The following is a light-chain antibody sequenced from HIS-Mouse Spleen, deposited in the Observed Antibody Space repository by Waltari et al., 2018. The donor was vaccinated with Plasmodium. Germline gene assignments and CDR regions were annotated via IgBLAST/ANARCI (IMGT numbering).Light chain of an antibody. V-gene: IGKV1-8*01. CDR2: AAS. CDR3: QQYYSYPLT. J-gene: IGKJ4*01. CDR1: QGISSY. Sequence: AIRMTQSPSSFSASPGARVTITCRASQGISSYLAWYKQKPGKAPKLLIYAASTLQSGVPSRFSGSGSGTDFTLTISCLQSEDFATYYCQQYYSYPLTFGGGTKVEIK.